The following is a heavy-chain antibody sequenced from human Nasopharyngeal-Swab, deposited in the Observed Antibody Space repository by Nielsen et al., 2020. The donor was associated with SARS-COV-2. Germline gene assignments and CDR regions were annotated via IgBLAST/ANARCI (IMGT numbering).Heavy chain of an antibody. Sequence: GESLKISCAASGFTFSSYAMSWIRQAPGKGLEWVSYISSSGSTIYYADSVKGRFTISRDNAKNSLYLQMNSLRAEDTAVYYCARESHYDFWSGYYPSKYYYYYMDVWGKGTTVTVSS. V-gene: IGHV3-11*04. CDR1: GFTFSSYA. CDR3: ARESHYDFWSGYYPSKYYYYYMDV. CDR2: ISSSGSTI. J-gene: IGHJ6*03. D-gene: IGHD3-3*01.